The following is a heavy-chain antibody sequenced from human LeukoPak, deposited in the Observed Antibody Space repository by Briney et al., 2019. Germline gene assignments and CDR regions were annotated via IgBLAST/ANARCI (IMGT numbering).Heavy chain of an antibody. J-gene: IGHJ4*02. CDR1: GFTFSSYW. D-gene: IGHD3-10*01. Sequence: GGSLRLSCAASGFTFSSYWMSWVRQAPGKGLEWVANIKQDGSEKNYVDSVKGRFTISRDNSKNTLYLQMNSLRAEDTAVYYCARGGEEYYGSPTIDYWGQGTLVTVSS. V-gene: IGHV3-7*04. CDR2: IKQDGSEK. CDR3: ARGGEEYYGSPTIDY.